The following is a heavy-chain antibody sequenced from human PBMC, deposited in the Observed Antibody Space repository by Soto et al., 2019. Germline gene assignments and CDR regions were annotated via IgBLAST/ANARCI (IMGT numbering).Heavy chain of an antibody. D-gene: IGHD6-13*01. CDR2: INPSGGST. V-gene: IGHV1-46*01. Sequence: ASVKVSCKASGYTFTIYDMHWVRQAPGQGLEWMGIINPSGGSTSYAQKFQGRVTMTRDTSTSTVYMELSSLRSEDTAVYYCARDRHSSSWNRVTPGLAEGWFDPWGQGTLVTVSS. J-gene: IGHJ5*02. CDR1: GYTFTIYD. CDR3: ARDRHSSSWNRVTPGLAEGWFDP.